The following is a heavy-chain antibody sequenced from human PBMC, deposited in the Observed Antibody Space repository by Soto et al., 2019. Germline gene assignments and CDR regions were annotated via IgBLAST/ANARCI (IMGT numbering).Heavy chain of an antibody. J-gene: IGHJ4*02. Sequence: PGGSLRLSCAASGFTFTTDWASWVRQAPGKGLEWVSYISSSSSTIYYADSVKGRFTISRDNAKNSLYLQMNSLRDEDTAVYYCARGRGYSYGWYFDYWGQRTLVTVSS. V-gene: IGHV3-48*02. CDR3: ARGRGYSYGWYFDY. CDR2: ISSSSSTI. CDR1: GFTFTTDW. D-gene: IGHD5-18*01.